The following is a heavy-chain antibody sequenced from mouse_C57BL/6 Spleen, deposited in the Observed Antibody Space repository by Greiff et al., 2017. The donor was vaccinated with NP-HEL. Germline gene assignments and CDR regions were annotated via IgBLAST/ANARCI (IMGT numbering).Heavy chain of an antibody. CDR1: GYTFTDYE. CDR2: IDPETGGT. Sequence: QVQLKQSGAELVRPGASVTLSCKASGYTFTDYEMHWVKQTPVHGLEWIGAIDPETGGTAYNQKFKGKAILTADKSSSTAYMELRSLTSEDSAVYYCTRDSNYPYYYAMDYWGQGTSVTVSS. V-gene: IGHV1-15*01. J-gene: IGHJ4*01. CDR3: TRDSNYPYYYAMDY. D-gene: IGHD2-5*01.